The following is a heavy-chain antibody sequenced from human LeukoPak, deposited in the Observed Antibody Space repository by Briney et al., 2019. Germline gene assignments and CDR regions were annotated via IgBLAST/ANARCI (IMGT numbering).Heavy chain of an antibody. CDR2: IYSGGST. D-gene: IGHD3-10*01. CDR1: GFTVSSNY. CDR3: ARDLMVRGARGFDY. V-gene: IGHV3-53*01. Sequence: GGSLRLSCAASGFTVSSNYMGWVRQAPGKGLEWVSVIYSGGSTYYADSVKGRFTISRDNSKNTLYLQMNSLRAEDTAVYYCARDLMVRGARGFDYWGQGTLVTVSS. J-gene: IGHJ4*02.